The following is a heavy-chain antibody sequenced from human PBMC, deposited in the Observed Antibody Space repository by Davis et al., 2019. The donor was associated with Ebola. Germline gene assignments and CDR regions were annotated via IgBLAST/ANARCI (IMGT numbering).Heavy chain of an antibody. CDR2: INTYNGNT. J-gene: IGHJ4*02. Sequence: ASVKVSCKASGYTFSNYGVSWVRQAPGQGLEWMGWINTYNGNTNYAQKVQGRVTITTDTSTSTAYMELRSLRSDDTAVYWCARGEGAPDFWGQGTLVTVSS. CDR3: ARGEGAPDF. CDR1: GYTFSNYG. D-gene: IGHD1-26*01. V-gene: IGHV1-18*04.